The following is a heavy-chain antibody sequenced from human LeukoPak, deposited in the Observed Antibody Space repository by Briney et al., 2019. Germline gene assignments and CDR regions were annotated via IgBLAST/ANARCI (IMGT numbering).Heavy chain of an antibody. J-gene: IGHJ4*02. CDR1: GFTFSNYA. V-gene: IGHV3-30-3*01. CDR2: ISYDGSEK. CDR3: ARGPNSNWSGLDF. D-gene: IGHD6-6*01. Sequence: GESLRLSCAASGFTFSNYAIHWVRQTPGKGLEWVAVISYDGSEKSYADSVKGRFTISRDNSENTLHLQVNSLRAEDTAVYYCARGPNSNWSGLDFWGQGTLLTVSS.